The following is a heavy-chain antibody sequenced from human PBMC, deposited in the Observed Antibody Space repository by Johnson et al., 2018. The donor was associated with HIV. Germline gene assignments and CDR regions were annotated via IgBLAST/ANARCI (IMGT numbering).Heavy chain of an antibody. CDR2: ISYDGGEK. J-gene: IGHJ3*02. CDR1: GFTFSSYA. D-gene: IGHD3-3*01. V-gene: IGHV3-30*04. Sequence: QVQLVESGGGVVQPGRSLRLSCAASGFTFSSYAMHWVRQAPGKGLEWVALISYDGGEKYYADSVKGRFTISRDNTKNTLYLQMNSLRPEDTAVYYCAREFTLDWLNPTIWGQGTMVTVYS. CDR3: AREFTLDWLNPTI.